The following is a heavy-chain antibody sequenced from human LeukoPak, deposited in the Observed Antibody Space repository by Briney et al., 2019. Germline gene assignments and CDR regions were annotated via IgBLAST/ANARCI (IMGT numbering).Heavy chain of an antibody. CDR2: MNPNSGNT. D-gene: IGHD6-6*01. CDR3: ARGTSIFDP. J-gene: IGHJ5*02. CDR1: GYTFIGYY. V-gene: IGHV1-8*03. Sequence: GASVKVSCKASGYTFIGYYMHWVRQATGQGLEWMGWMNPNSGNTGYAQKFQGRVTITRNTSISTAYMELSSLRSEDTAVYYCARGTSIFDPWGQGTLVTVSS.